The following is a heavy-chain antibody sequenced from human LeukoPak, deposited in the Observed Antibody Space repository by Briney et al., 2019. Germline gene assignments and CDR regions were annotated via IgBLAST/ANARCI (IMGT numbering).Heavy chain of an antibody. CDR3: ARACSSSWYGY. CDR1: GGSFSGYY. J-gene: IGHJ4*02. Sequence: SETLSLTCAVYGGSFSGYYWSWIRQPPGKGLEWIGEINHSGSTNYNPSLKSRVTISVDTSKNQFSLKLSSVTAADTAVYYCARACSSSWYGYWGQGTLVTVSS. D-gene: IGHD6-13*01. CDR2: INHSGST. V-gene: IGHV4-34*01.